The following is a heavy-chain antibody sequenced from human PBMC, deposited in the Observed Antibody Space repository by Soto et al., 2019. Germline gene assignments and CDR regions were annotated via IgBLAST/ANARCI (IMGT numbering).Heavy chain of an antibody. V-gene: IGHV4-39*01. CDR3: ARHYLGGSYPCRDEYYFDY. CDR2: IYYSGST. D-gene: IGHD1-26*01. CDR1: GGSISSSSYY. J-gene: IGHJ4*02. Sequence: QLQLQESGPGLVKPSETLSLTCTVSGGSISSSSYYWGWIRQPPGKGLEWIGSIYYSGSTYYNPSLKSRVTISVDTSKNQFSLKLSSVTAADTAVYYCARHYLGGSYPCRDEYYFDYWGQGTLVTVSS.